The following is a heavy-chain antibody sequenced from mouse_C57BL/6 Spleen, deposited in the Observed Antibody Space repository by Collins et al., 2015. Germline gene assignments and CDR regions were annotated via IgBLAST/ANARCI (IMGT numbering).Heavy chain of an antibody. CDR3: ARQEGFDLAWFAY. J-gene: IGHJ3*01. Sequence: DVQLVESGGGLVQPGGSRKLSCAASGFTFSSFGMHWVRQAPEKGLEWVAYISSGSSTIYYADTVKGRFTISRDNPKNTLFLQMTSLRSEDTAMYYCARQEGFDLAWFAYWGQGTLVTVSA. CDR1: GFTFSSFG. CDR2: ISSGSSTI. D-gene: IGHD3-2*02. V-gene: IGHV5-17*02.